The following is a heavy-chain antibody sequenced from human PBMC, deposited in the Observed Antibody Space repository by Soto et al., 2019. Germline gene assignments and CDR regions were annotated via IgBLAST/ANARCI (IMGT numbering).Heavy chain of an antibody. V-gene: IGHV4-59*08. Sequence: PSETLSLTCTVSGGSISSYYWSWIRQPPGKGLEWIGYIYYSGSTNYNPSLKSRVTISVDTSKNQFSLKLSSVTAADTAVYYCARAKAPLYSSSWYRFDPWGQGTLVTV. CDR1: GGSISSYY. CDR3: ARAKAPLYSSSWYRFDP. D-gene: IGHD6-13*01. J-gene: IGHJ5*02. CDR2: IYYSGST.